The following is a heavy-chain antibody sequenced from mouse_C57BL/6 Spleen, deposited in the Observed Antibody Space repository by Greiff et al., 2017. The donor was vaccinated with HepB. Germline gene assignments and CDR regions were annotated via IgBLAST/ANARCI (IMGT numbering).Heavy chain of an antibody. CDR3: ARDYYGSSYPLGV. J-gene: IGHJ1*03. V-gene: IGHV1-52*01. D-gene: IGHD1-1*01. CDR1: GYTFTSYW. CDR2: IDPSDSET. Sequence: VQLQQPGAELVRPGSSVKLSCKASGYTFTSYWMHWVKQRPIQGLEWIGNIDPSDSETHYNQKFKDKATLTVDKSSSTAYMQHSSQTSEDSAVYYGARDYYGSSYPLGVWGTGTTVTVSS.